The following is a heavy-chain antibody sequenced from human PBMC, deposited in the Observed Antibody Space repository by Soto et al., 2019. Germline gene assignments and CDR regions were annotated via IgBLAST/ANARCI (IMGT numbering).Heavy chain of an antibody. CDR3: ARAAGSYSYGMDV. J-gene: IGHJ6*02. CDR1: GGSLSSSNC. Sequence: QVQLQESGPGLVKPSGTLSLTCAVSGGSLSSSNCWSWVRRPPGKGLEWSGEIYHSGNTTFNPSLKSRLTISVDKPTHQFSLKLTSVTAADTARYYWARAAGSYSYGMDVWGPGTTVTVSS. V-gene: IGHV4-4*02. CDR2: IYHSGNT.